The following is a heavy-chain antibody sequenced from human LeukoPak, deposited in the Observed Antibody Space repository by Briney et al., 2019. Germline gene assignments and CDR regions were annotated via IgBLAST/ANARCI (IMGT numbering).Heavy chain of an antibody. CDR1: GGSISSYY. CDR2: IYYSGST. D-gene: IGHD4-17*01. CDR3: ARARLTVTTSGSGPDWFDP. J-gene: IGHJ5*02. Sequence: SETLSLTCTVSGGSISSYYWSWIRLPPGTGLEWTGYIYYSGSTNYNPSLKSRVTISVDTSKNQFSLKLSSVTAADTAVYYCARARLTVTTSGSGPDWFDPWGQGTLVTVSS. V-gene: IGHV4-59*01.